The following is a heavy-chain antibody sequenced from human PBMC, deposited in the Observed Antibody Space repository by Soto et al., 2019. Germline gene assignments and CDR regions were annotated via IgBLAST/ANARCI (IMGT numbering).Heavy chain of an antibody. Sequence: PGESLKISCKGSGYSFTIYWIGWVRQRPGKGLEWMGIIYPGDSDTRYSPSFQGQVTISADKSISTAYLQWSSLKASDTAMYYCARIRAENYYYYGMDVWGQGTTVTVSS. CDR2: IYPGDSDT. V-gene: IGHV5-51*01. D-gene: IGHD3-3*02. CDR3: ARIRAENYYYYGMDV. CDR1: GYSFTIYW. J-gene: IGHJ6*02.